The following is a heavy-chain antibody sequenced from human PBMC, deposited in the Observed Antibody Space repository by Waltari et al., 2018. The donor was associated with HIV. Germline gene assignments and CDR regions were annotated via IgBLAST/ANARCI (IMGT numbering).Heavy chain of an antibody. V-gene: IGHV5-51*01. CDR2: IYPGDSDT. CDR1: GYSFTSYW. D-gene: IGHD2-2*01. Sequence: EVQLVQSGAEVKKPGESLKISCKGSGYSFTSYWIGWVRQMPGKGLEWMGIIYPGDSDTRYSPSFQGQVTISADKSISTAYLQWSSLKASDTAMYYCARFVKYQLPSYWYFDLWGRGTLVTVSS. CDR3: ARFVKYQLPSYWYFDL. J-gene: IGHJ2*01.